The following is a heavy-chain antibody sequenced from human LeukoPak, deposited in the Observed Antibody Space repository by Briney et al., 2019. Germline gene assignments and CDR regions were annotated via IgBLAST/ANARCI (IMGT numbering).Heavy chain of an antibody. CDR3: AREGCSGGSCQRFDY. CDR2: ISYDGSNK. J-gene: IGHJ4*02. Sequence: PGGSLRLSCGASGFTFSSYAMHWVRQAPGKGLEWVAVISYDGSNKYYADSVKGRFTISRDNSKNTLYLQMNSLRAEDTAVYYCAREGCSGGSCQRFDYWGQGTLVTVSS. CDR1: GFTFSSYA. V-gene: IGHV3-30*04. D-gene: IGHD2-15*01.